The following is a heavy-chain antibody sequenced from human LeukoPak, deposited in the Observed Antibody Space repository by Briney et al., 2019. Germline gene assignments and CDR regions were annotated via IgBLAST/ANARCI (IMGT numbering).Heavy chain of an antibody. Sequence: GGSLRLSCAASGFTFSDYYMSWIRQAPGKGLEWVSYISSSSSYTNYADSVKGRFTTSRDNAKNSLYLQMNSLRAEDTAVYYCARWGVTMVRGVNNDYYYGMDVWGKGTTVTVSS. CDR3: ARWGVTMVRGVNNDYYYGMDV. D-gene: IGHD3-10*01. CDR1: GFTFSDYY. V-gene: IGHV3-11*06. J-gene: IGHJ6*04. CDR2: ISSSSSYT.